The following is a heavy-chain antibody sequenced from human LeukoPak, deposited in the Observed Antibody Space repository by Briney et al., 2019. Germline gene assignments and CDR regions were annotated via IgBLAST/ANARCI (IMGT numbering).Heavy chain of an antibody. CDR2: IIPMSSTT. V-gene: IGHV1-69*01. D-gene: IGHD3-3*01. CDR3: ARPRRYYDSWSGYPPFDY. J-gene: IGHJ4*02. CDR1: GGTFSSYA. Sequence: SVKVSCKASGGTFSSYAINWVRQAPGQGLQWLGGIIPMSSTTKYAQSFQGRVTITADESTRTAFMELSSLRPEDTAVYYCARPRRYYDSWSGYPPFDYWGQGTLVTVSS.